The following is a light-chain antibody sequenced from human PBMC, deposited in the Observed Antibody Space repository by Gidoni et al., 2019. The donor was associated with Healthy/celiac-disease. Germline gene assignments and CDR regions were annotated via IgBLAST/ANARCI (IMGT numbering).Light chain of an antibody. V-gene: IGKV1-39*01. J-gene: IGKJ1*01. CDR2: AAS. Sequence: DIPMTQSPSSLSASVGDRVTITCRASQSISSYLNWYQQEPGKAPKLLIYAASSLQSGVPSRFSGSGSGTDFTRTISSLQPEDFATYDGQQSYSTSWTFGQXTKVEIK. CDR3: QQSYSTSWT. CDR1: QSISSY.